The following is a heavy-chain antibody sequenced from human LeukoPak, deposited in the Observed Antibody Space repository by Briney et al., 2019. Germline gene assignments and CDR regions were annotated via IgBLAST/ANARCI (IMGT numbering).Heavy chain of an antibody. V-gene: IGHV4-31*03. Sequence: PSETLSLTCTVSGGSISSGGYYWSWIRQHPGKGLEWIGYIYYSGSTYYNPSLRSRVTISVDTSKNQFSLKLSSVTAADTAVYYCARELKENYVWGSYRYTDYWGQGTLVTVSS. CDR2: IYYSGST. CDR3: ARELKENYVWGSYRYTDY. CDR1: GGSISSGGYY. J-gene: IGHJ4*02. D-gene: IGHD3-16*02.